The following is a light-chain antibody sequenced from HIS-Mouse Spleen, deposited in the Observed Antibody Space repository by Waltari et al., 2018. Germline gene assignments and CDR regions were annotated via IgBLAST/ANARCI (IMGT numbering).Light chain of an antibody. V-gene: IGLV3-21*03. CDR2: DDS. Sequence: SYVLTQPPSVSVAPGKTARITCGGNNIGSTRVLWYQQKPGQAPVLVVYDDSDRPSGIPERFSGSNSGNTATLTISRVEAGDEADYYCQVWDSSSDHVVFGGGTKLTVL. CDR1: NIGSTR. J-gene: IGLJ2*01. CDR3: QVWDSSSDHVV.